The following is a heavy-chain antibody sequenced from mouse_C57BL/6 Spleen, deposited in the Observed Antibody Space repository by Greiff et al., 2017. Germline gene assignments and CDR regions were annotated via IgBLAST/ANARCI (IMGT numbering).Heavy chain of an antibody. CDR3: TRETTGAFDY. V-gene: IGHV5-9-1*02. Sequence: EVMLVESGEGLVKPGGSLKLSCAASGFTFSSYVMSWVRQTPEQRLEWVAYISSGGDYIYSADTVKGRFTISRDNARNTLYLQLSSLKSEDTAMYYCTRETTGAFDYWGQGTTLTVSS. CDR2: ISSGGDYI. D-gene: IGHD1-1*01. J-gene: IGHJ2*01. CDR1: GFTFSSYV.